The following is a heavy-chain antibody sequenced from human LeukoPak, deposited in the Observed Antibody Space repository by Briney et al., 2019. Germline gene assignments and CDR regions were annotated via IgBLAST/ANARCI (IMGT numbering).Heavy chain of an antibody. Sequence: GGSLRLSCAASGFTFSSYAMHWVRQAPGKGLEWVAVISYDGSNKYYADSVKGRFTISRDNFKNTLYLQMNSLRAEDTAVYYCARGPYYYGMDVWGQGTTVTVSS. J-gene: IGHJ6*02. V-gene: IGHV3-30*04. CDR3: ARGPYYYGMDV. CDR1: GFTFSSYA. CDR2: ISYDGSNK.